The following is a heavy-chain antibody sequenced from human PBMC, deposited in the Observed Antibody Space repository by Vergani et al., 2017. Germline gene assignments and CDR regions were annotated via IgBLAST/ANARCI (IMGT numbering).Heavy chain of an antibody. CDR3: AKGTRYSYGYFDY. V-gene: IGHV3-23*01. CDR2: IIGSGGST. Sequence: EVQLLESGGGLVQPGGSLRLSCAASGFTFSSYAMSWVRQAPGKGLEWVSAIIGSGGSTYYADSVKGRFTISRDNSKNTLYLQMNSLRAEDTAVYYCAKGTRYSYGYFDYWGQGTLVTVSS. CDR1: GFTFSSYA. J-gene: IGHJ4*02. D-gene: IGHD5-18*01.